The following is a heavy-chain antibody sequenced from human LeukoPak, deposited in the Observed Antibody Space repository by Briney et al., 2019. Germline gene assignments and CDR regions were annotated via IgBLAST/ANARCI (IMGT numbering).Heavy chain of an antibody. CDR1: GGSISSYY. V-gene: IGHV4-59*01. CDR3: ARGGPPGYYYDYYMDV. Sequence: PSETLSLTCAVSGGSISSYYWSWIRQTPGKGLEWIGYIYYSGSTNFNPSLKSRVTISVDTSKNQFSLKMSSVTAADTAVYFCARGGPPGYYYDYYMDVWGKGTTVTISS. CDR2: IYYSGST. J-gene: IGHJ6*03.